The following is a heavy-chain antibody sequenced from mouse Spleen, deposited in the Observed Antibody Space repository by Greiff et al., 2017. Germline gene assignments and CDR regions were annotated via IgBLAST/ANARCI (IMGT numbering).Heavy chain of an antibody. CDR3: AIHGNYDYWYFDV. J-gene: IGHJ1*01. Sequence: QVQLKESGAELARPGASVKMSCKASGYTFTSYTMHWVKQRPGQGLEWIGYINPSSGYTKYNQKFKDKATLTADKSSSTAYMQLSSLTSEDSAVYYCAIHGNYDYWYFDVWGAGTTVTVSS. D-gene: IGHD2-1*01. V-gene: IGHV1-4*01. CDR2: INPSSGYT. CDR1: GYTFTSYT.